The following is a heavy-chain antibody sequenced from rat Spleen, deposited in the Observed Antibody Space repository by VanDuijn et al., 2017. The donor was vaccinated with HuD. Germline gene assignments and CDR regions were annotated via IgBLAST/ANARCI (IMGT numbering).Heavy chain of an antibody. CDR1: GFTFKNYW. CDR2: ITNSGGTI. Sequence: EVQLVESGGGLVQPGRSLKLSCVASGFTFKNYWMTWIRQAPGKGLEWVASITNSGGTIYYSDSVKGRFTISRDNAKSTLYLQMNSLRSEDTATYYCAHYEWGQGVMVTVSS. CDR3: AHYE. V-gene: IGHV5-31*01. D-gene: IGHD1-12*01. J-gene: IGHJ2*01.